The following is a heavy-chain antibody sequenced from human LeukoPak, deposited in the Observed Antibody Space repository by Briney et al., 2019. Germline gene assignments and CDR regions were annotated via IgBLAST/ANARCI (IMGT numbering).Heavy chain of an antibody. V-gene: IGHV3-7*01. Sequence: GGSLRLSCAGSGFTFSSYWMSWVRQAPGKGPEWVASIKQDGSVTYYVDSVRGRFTISRDNAENSLYLQMDSLRAEDTAMYYCARAGLYETTWYSWDQGTLVTVSS. CDR3: ARAGLYETTWYS. CDR1: GFTFSSYW. CDR2: IKQDGSVT. J-gene: IGHJ4*02. D-gene: IGHD2-21*02.